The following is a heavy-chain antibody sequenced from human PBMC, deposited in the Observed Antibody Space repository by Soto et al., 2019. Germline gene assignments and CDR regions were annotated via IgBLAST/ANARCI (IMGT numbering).Heavy chain of an antibody. Sequence: NPSETLSLTCTVSGGSISSGGYYWSWIRQHPGKGLEWIGYIYYSGSTYYNPSLKSRVTISVDTSKNQFSLKLSSVTAADTAVYYCACITMVRGVTYYGMDVWGQGTTVTVSS. J-gene: IGHJ6*02. CDR1: GGSISSGGYY. CDR2: IYYSGST. CDR3: ACITMVRGVTYYGMDV. D-gene: IGHD3-10*01. V-gene: IGHV4-31*03.